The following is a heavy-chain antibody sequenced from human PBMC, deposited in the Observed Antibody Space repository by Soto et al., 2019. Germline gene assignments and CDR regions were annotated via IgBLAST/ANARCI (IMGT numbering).Heavy chain of an antibody. J-gene: IGHJ4*02. Sequence: SETLSLTCTVSGGSISSGGYYWSWIRQHPGKGLEWIGYIYYSGSTYYNPSLKSRVTISVDTSKNQFSLKLSSVTAADTAVYYCARVNDYGGNFYFDYWGQGTLVTVYS. V-gene: IGHV4-31*03. D-gene: IGHD4-17*01. CDR1: GGSISSGGYY. CDR2: IYYSGST. CDR3: ARVNDYGGNFYFDY.